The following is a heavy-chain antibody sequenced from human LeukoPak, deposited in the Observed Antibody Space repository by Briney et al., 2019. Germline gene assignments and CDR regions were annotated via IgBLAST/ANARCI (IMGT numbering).Heavy chain of an antibody. Sequence: VSVKVSFKASGYTFTSYGISWVRQAPGQGLEWMGWMSAYNGNTNYAQKFQGRVTVTTDTSTSTAYMELSRLRSDDTAVYYCARDPLPNYYDSSGAPDYWGQGTLVTVSS. J-gene: IGHJ4*02. CDR2: MSAYNGNT. CDR3: ARDPLPNYYDSSGAPDY. D-gene: IGHD3-22*01. CDR1: GYTFTSYG. V-gene: IGHV1-18*01.